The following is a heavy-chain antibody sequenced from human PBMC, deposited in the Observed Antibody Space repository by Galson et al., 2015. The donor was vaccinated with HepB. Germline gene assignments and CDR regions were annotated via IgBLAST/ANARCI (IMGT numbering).Heavy chain of an antibody. V-gene: IGHV3-74*01. D-gene: IGHD7-27*01. Sequence: SLRLSCAASGFTFSSNWMQWVRQAPGKGLEWVSRINSDVSTTIYTDSVKGRFTIARDNAKNTLYLQMNSLRAEYTAVYYCGNWGSTWGQGTLVTVSS. CDR3: GNWGST. CDR2: INSDVSTT. J-gene: IGHJ5*02. CDR1: GFTFSSNW.